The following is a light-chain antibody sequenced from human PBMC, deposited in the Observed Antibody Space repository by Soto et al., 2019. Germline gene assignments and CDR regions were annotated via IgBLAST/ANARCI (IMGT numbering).Light chain of an antibody. V-gene: IGKV1-5*03. CDR2: KAS. CDR3: QQCNSYPPT. CDR1: QSISSW. J-gene: IGKJ1*01. Sequence: DIQMTQSPSTLSASVGDRVTITCRARQSISSWLAWYQQKPGKAPKVLIYKASNLQSGVPSRFSGSGSGTDFTLTISSLQPDDFATYYCQQCNSYPPTFGQGTTVDIK.